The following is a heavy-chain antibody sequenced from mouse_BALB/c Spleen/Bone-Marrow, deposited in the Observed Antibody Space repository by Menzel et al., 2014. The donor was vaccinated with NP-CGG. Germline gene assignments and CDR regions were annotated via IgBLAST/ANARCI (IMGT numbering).Heavy chain of an antibody. D-gene: IGHD1-1*01. Sequence: VQLKDSGAELVKPGASVKLSRTASGFNIKDTYMHWVKQRPEQGLEWIGRIDPANGNTKYDPKFQGKATITADTSSNTAYLQLSSLTSEDTAVYYCALYYYGSSGFAYWDQGTLVTVSA. V-gene: IGHV14-3*02. J-gene: IGHJ3*01. CDR3: ALYYYGSSGFAY. CDR2: IDPANGNT. CDR1: GFNIKDTY.